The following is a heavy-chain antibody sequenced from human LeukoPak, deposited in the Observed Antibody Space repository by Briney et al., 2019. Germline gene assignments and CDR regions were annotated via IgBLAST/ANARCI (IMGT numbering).Heavy chain of an antibody. V-gene: IGHV3-23*01. CDR1: GFTFSSYA. J-gene: IGHJ4*02. D-gene: IGHD3-10*01. Sequence: GSLILSCAASGFTFSSYAMSWVRPAPGKGLGWVSAISGSGGRTYYADSVKGRFTISRDNSKNTLYLQMNSLRAEDTAVYYCAKDLGDYYGSGSYKPYDYWGQGTLVTVSS. CDR2: ISGSGGRT. CDR3: AKDLGDYYGSGSYKPYDY.